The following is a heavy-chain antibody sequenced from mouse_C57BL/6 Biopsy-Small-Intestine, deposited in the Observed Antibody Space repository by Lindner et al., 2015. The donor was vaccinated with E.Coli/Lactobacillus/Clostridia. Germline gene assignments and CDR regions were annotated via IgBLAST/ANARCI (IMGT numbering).Heavy chain of an antibody. D-gene: IGHD1-1*01. Sequence: SVKVSCKASGGAFSTSTIIWLRQAPGQGLEWMGGIIPASALTNYAQKFQGRLTINADKSAATVLMELTNLRLDDTAVYYCARDWNSGLGSSYLPNYYHFAVDVWGQGTTVTVSS. V-gene: IGHV1-4*01. J-gene: IGHJ1*01. CDR3: ARDWNSGLGSSYLPNYYHFAVDV. CDR2: IIPASALT. CDR1: GGAFSTST.